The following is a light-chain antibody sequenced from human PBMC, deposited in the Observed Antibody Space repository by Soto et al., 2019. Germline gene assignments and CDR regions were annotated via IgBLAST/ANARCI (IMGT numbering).Light chain of an antibody. CDR1: QGISNY. CDR2: ATS. CDR3: RNYYTAPEA. V-gene: IGKV1-27*01. Sequence: DIQMTQSPSSLSASVGDRVTITCRASQGISNYLAWYQQRPGEVPNLLIYATSTLPSGVPSRFSGSGSGTDCTLTISSLQPEDVATYYCRNYYTAPEAFGQGTKVEIK. J-gene: IGKJ1*01.